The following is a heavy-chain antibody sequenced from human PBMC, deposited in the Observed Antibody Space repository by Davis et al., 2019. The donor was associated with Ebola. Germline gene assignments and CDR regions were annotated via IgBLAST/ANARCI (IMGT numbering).Heavy chain of an antibody. J-gene: IGHJ6*02. CDR2: IWYDGSNK. V-gene: IGHV3-33*01. Sequence: GGSLRLSCAASGFTFSSYGMHWVRQAPGKGLERVAVIWYDGSNKYYADSVKGRFTISRDNSKNTLYLQMNSLRAEDTAVYYCAREASGYDWGGYYYYGMDVWGQGTTVTVSS. D-gene: IGHD5-12*01. CDR3: AREASGYDWGGYYYYGMDV. CDR1: GFTFSSYG.